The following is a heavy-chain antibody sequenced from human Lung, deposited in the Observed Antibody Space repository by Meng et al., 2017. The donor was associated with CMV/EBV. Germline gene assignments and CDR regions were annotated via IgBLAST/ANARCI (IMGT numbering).Heavy chain of an antibody. V-gene: IGHV3-48*03. J-gene: IGHJ4*02. CDR2: INDATNNK. D-gene: IGHD5-18*01. CDR3: ARTPRGYSYGYSAYYFDY. Sequence: SCAASGFTFSLFEMNWVRQAPGKGLEWISYINDATNNKYYADSVKGRFTISRDNAQNSLYLQMSSLRADDTAVYFCARTPRGYSYGYSAYYFDYXGQGXLVTVSS. CDR1: GFTFSLFE.